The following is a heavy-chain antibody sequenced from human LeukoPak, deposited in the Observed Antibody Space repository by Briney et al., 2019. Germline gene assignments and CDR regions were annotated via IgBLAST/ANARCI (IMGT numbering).Heavy chain of an antibody. D-gene: IGHD2-15*01. CDR3: ARDCRGYCSGGSCCDGMDV. CDR2: ISYDGSNK. Sequence: GGSLRLSCAVSGFTFSSCGMHWVRQAPGKGLEWVAVISYDGSNKYYADSVKGRFTISRDNSKNTLYLQMNSLRAEDTAVYYCARDCRGYCSGGSCCDGMDVWGQGTTVTVSS. V-gene: IGHV3-30*03. CDR1: GFTFSSCG. J-gene: IGHJ6*02.